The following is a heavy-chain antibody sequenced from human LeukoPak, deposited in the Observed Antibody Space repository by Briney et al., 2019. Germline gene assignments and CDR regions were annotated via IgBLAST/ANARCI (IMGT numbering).Heavy chain of an antibody. Sequence: SETLSLTGTVSGGSISSYFWSWIRQPPGKGLEWIGYIYYSGSTNYNPSLKSRVTISVDTSKNQFSLKLSSVTAADTAVYYCASARLGSGLEGAFDIWGQGTMVTVSS. CDR2: IYYSGST. CDR1: GGSISSYF. V-gene: IGHV4-59*01. J-gene: IGHJ3*02. D-gene: IGHD6-25*01. CDR3: ASARLGSGLEGAFDI.